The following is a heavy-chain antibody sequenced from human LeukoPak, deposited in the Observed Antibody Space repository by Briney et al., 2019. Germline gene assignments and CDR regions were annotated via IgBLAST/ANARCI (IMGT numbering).Heavy chain of an antibody. J-gene: IGHJ5*02. Sequence: ASVEVSCKASGYSFISHGISWVRQAPGQGLEWMGWISAYNGDTKYAQNLQGRVTMTTDTSTSTAYMELRSLRSDDTAVYYCARSEPILVLTWFDPWGQGTLVTVSS. V-gene: IGHV1-18*04. D-gene: IGHD1-14*01. CDR3: ARSEPILVLTWFDP. CDR1: GYSFISHG. CDR2: ISAYNGDT.